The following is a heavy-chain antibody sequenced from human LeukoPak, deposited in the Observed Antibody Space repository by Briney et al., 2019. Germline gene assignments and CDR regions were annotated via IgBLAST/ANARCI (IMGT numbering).Heavy chain of an antibody. V-gene: IGHV1-69*04. J-gene: IGHJ4*02. CDR2: IIPILGIA. CDR3: ARGVYYDILTGYYNGLDY. D-gene: IGHD3-9*01. Sequence: SVKVSCKASGGTFSSYAISWVRQAPGQGLEWMGRIIPILGIANYAQKFQGRVTITADKSTSTAYMELSSLRSEDTAVYYCARGVYYDILTGYYNGLDYWGQGTPVTVSS. CDR1: GGTFSSYA.